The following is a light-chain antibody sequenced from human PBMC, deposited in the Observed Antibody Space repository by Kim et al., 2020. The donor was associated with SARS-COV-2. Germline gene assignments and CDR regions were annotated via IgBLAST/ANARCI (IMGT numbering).Light chain of an antibody. CDR3: QAWDSTTAWV. Sequence: SYELTQPPSVSVSPGQTASITCSVDKLGDKYTCWYQQKPGQSPVLIICQDNKRPSGIPERFSGSNSGNTATLTISGTQAMDEADYYCQAWDSTTAWVFGG. CDR1: KLGDKY. V-gene: IGLV3-1*01. J-gene: IGLJ3*02. CDR2: QDN.